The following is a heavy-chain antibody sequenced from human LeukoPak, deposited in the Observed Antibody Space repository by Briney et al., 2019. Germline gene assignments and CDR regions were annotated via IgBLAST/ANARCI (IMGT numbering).Heavy chain of an antibody. CDR3: STWAFYNGLDV. Sequence: GGSLRLSCAASGFAFADYAMHWVRQIPGKGLECVAHIHADGGRTFYADSVKGRFTVSRDNGKNSLFLQMDSLTSDDTALYYCSTWAFYNGLDVWGQGATVIVSS. D-gene: IGHD2/OR15-2a*01. CDR1: GFAFADYA. V-gene: IGHV3-43*02. CDR2: IHADGGRT. J-gene: IGHJ6*02.